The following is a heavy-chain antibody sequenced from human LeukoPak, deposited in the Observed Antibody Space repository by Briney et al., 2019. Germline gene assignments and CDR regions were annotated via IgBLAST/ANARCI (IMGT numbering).Heavy chain of an antibody. J-gene: IGHJ4*02. D-gene: IGHD6-19*01. CDR3: TSLSTVAPGIGW. Sequence: QPGGSLRLSCAASGFTFSSFWMHWVRQAPGKGLAWVSRINGDGSSTTYADSVKGRFSISRDNAKNTVYLQLNSLRAEDTAVYYCTSLSTVAPGIGWWGQGTLVTVSS. V-gene: IGHV3-74*01. CDR1: GFTFSSFW. CDR2: INGDGSST.